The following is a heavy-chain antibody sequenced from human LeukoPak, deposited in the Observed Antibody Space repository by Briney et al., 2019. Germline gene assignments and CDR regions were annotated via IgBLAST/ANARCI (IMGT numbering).Heavy chain of an antibody. Sequence: GGSLRLSCAASGFNFSIYTLTWVRQAPGKGPEWVSTVSATGTATYYADSVKGRFTISRDNSKNTLYLQMNSLRAEDTALYYCAKRVGSYHFDSWGQGTLVTVSS. CDR2: VSATGTAT. V-gene: IGHV3-23*01. J-gene: IGHJ4*02. D-gene: IGHD3-16*02. CDR1: GFNFSIYT. CDR3: AKRVGSYHFDS.